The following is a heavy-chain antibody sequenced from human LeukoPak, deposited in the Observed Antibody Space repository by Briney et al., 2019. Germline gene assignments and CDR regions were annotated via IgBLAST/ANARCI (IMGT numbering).Heavy chain of an antibody. CDR1: GFTFSSYW. CDR2: INSDGSST. V-gene: IGHV3-74*01. Sequence: GGSLSLSCAASGFTFSSYWMHWVRQAPGKGLVWVSRINSDGSSTSYADSVKGRFTISGDNAKNTLYLQMNSLRAEDTAVYYCARDSSGWYDYYYGMDVWGQGTTVTVSS. D-gene: IGHD6-19*01. J-gene: IGHJ6*02. CDR3: ARDSSGWYDYYYGMDV.